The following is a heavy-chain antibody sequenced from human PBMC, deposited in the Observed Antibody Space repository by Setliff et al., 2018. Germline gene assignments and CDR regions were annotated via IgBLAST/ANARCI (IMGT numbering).Heavy chain of an antibody. CDR1: GYTFTSYD. J-gene: IGHJ3*02. Sequence: RASVKVSCKASGYTFTSYDINWVRQAPGQGLEWMGGINTNTGNPTYAQGFTGRFVFSLGTSVSTAYLQISSLKAEDTAVYYCARELTHYYGSGSSLDAFDIWGQGTMVTVSS. CDR3: ARELTHYYGSGSSLDAFDI. CDR2: INTNTGNP. D-gene: IGHD3-10*01. V-gene: IGHV7-4-1*02.